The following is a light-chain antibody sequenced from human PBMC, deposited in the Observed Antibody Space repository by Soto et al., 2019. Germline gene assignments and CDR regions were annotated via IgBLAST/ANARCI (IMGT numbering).Light chain of an antibody. CDR1: SSHIGSNT. CDR3: AAWDDSLNGYV. Sequence: VLTHPPSASGAHRGGGTIIYSGNSSHIGSNTVNWYQQLPGTAPKLLIYSNNQRPSGVPDRFSGSKSGTSASLAISGLQSEDEADYYCAAWDDSLNGYVFGTGTKVTVL. J-gene: IGLJ1*01. CDR2: SNN. V-gene: IGLV1-44*01.